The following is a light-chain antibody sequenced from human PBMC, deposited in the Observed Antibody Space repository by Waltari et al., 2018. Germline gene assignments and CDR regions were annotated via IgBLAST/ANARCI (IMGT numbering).Light chain of an antibody. CDR3: QQRRNWPWT. V-gene: IGKV3-11*01. J-gene: IGKJ1*01. CDR2: DAF. Sequence: ETVLTQSPATLSLSPGDRATFTCRASQNIDSYLAWYQPKPGQAIRFLIFDAFNRPTGIPARFSGSRSGTDFNLTISSLESEDFAIYYCQQRRNWPWTFGQGTRVEIK. CDR1: QNIDSY.